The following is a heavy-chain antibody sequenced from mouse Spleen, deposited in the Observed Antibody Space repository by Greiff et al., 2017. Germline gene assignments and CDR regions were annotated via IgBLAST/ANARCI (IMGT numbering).Heavy chain of an antibody. CDR2: IDPETGGT. V-gene: IGHV1-15*01. Sequence: QVQLKESGAELVRPGASVTLSCKASGYTFTDYEMHWVKQTPVHGLEWIGAIDPETGGTAYNQKFKGKAILTADKSSSTAYMELRSLTSEDSAVYYCTREDYRYWFAYWGQGTLVTVSA. J-gene: IGHJ3*01. CDR1: GYTFTDYE. CDR3: TREDYRYWFAY. D-gene: IGHD2-14*01.